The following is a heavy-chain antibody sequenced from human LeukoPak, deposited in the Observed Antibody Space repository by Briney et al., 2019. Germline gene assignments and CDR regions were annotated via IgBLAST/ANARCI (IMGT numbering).Heavy chain of an antibody. CDR2: FYYSGRT. V-gene: IGHV4-39*01. CDR1: GVSICSSSYY. D-gene: IGHD5-18*01. Sequence: PSESLSLTCTVSGVSICSSSYYWGWIRQPPGKGLEWIGSFYYSGRTYYNPSLNRRTTISVDTPKNQFSLKLDSVTAADTAVYHCARQGEYTYGYFDYWGQGTLVTVSS. J-gene: IGHJ4*02. CDR3: ARQGEYTYGYFDY.